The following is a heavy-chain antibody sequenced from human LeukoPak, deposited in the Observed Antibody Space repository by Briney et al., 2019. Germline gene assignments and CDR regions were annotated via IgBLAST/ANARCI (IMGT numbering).Heavy chain of an antibody. V-gene: IGHV3-30*02. D-gene: IGHD3-22*01. Sequence: GGSLRLSCAASGFTFSSYGMHWVRQAPGKGLEWVAFIRYDGSNKYYADSVKGRFTISRDNSKNTLYLQMNSLRAEDTAVYYCAKDLSGLYYYDSSAPGDYWGQGTLVTVSS. J-gene: IGHJ4*02. CDR2: IRYDGSNK. CDR3: AKDLSGLYYYDSSAPGDY. CDR1: GFTFSSYG.